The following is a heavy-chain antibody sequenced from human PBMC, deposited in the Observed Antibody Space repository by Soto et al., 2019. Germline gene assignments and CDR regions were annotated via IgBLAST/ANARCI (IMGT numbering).Heavy chain of an antibody. V-gene: IGHV3-48*02. J-gene: IGHJ4*02. Sequence: EVQLVESGGGIVQPGGSLRLSCAVSGFTFSSYSMNWVRQAPGKGLEWVSYISSTSSSIYYADSVKGRFTISRDNAKNSLSLQMNSLSDEDTAVYYCARRSVSYVPGFYYWGQGTLVTISS. D-gene: IGHD5-18*01. CDR1: GFTFSSYS. CDR3: ARRSVSYVPGFYY. CDR2: ISSTSSSI.